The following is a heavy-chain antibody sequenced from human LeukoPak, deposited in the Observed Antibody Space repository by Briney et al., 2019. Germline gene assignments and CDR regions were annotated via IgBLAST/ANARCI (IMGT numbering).Heavy chain of an antibody. CDR3: ARQEYSGSYLDS. V-gene: IGHV5-51*01. CDR1: GYNFTTYW. Sequence: GESLKIYCKTSGYNFTTYWIVWVRRMPGKGLEWMGIIYPGDSVTRYSPSFQGQVTISADKSISTAHLLWSSLKASDTAIYYCARQEYSGSYLDSWGQGTLVTVSS. J-gene: IGHJ4*02. D-gene: IGHD1-26*01. CDR2: IYPGDSVT.